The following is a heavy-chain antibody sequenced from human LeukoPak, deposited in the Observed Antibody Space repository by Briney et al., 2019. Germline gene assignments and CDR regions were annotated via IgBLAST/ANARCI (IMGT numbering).Heavy chain of an antibody. CDR1: GFSVTTDSYC. J-gene: IGHJ4*02. CDR3: ARDHFGSLDS. D-gene: IGHD3-10*01. CDR2: DYCGGNT. V-gene: IGHV4-61*01. Sequence: SETLSLTCTVSGFSVTTDSYCWGWIRQPPGKGLEWIGYDYCGGNTNYDPSLKRRVTISVDTSKNQFSLTLTSVTTADTAVYFCARDHFGSLDSWGQGILVTVSS.